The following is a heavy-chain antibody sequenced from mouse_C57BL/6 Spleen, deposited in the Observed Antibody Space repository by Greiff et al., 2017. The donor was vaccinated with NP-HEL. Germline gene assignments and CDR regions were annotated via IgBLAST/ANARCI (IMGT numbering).Heavy chain of an antibody. Sequence: VQLQQSGAELVRPGASVKLSCTASGFNIKDDYMHWVKQRPEQGLEWIGWIDPENGDTEYASKFQGKATITADTSSNTAYLQLSSLTSEDTAVYYCTTRDGSSLYYFDYWGQGTTLTVSS. CDR1: GFNIKDDY. CDR3: TTRDGSSLYYFDY. D-gene: IGHD1-1*01. CDR2: IDPENGDT. J-gene: IGHJ2*01. V-gene: IGHV14-4*01.